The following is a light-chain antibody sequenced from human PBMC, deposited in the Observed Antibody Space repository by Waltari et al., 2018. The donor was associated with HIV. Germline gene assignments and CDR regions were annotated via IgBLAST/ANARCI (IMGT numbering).Light chain of an antibody. CDR1: TSNIGSND. V-gene: IGLV1-47*01. CDR2: RNN. Sequence: SVLTQPPSASGTPGQRVTISCSGSTSNIGSNDVFWYQHLPGAAPKLLIHRNNQRPSGVPDRFCGSTSGTSAALAISGLRSEDEADYYCVAWDDSLRGVVFGGGTKVAAL. J-gene: IGLJ2*01. CDR3: VAWDDSLRGVV.